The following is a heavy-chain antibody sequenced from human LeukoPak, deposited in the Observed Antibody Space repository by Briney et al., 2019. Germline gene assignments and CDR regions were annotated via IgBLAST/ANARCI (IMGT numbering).Heavy chain of an antibody. D-gene: IGHD2-2*01. J-gene: IGHJ3*02. Sequence: ASVKVSRKASGYTFTSYGISWVRQAPGQGLEWMRWISAYNGNTNYAQKLQGRVTMTTDTSTSTAYMELRSLRSDDTAVYYCAKGLVPAAIYAFDIWGHGTMVTVSS. CDR3: AKGLVPAAIYAFDI. CDR2: ISAYNGNT. CDR1: GYTFTSYG. V-gene: IGHV1-18*01.